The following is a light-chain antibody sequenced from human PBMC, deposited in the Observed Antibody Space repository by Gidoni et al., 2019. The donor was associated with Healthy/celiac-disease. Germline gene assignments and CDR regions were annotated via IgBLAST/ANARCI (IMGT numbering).Light chain of an antibody. CDR2: WAS. Sequence: DIVMTQSPDSLAVSLGERATINCKSSQSVLYSSNNKNYLAWYRQKPGQPPKLLIYWASTRESGVPDRFSGSGSGTDFTLTISSLQAEDVAVYYCQQYYSTPPEYTFXQXTKLEIK. V-gene: IGKV4-1*01. CDR1: QSVLYSSNNKNY. J-gene: IGKJ2*01. CDR3: QQYYSTPPEYT.